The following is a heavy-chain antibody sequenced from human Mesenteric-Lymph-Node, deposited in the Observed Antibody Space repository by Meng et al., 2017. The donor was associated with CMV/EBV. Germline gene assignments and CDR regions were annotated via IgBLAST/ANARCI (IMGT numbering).Heavy chain of an antibody. J-gene: IGHJ6*02. CDR1: GFTFNKYW. D-gene: IGHD1-14*01. CDR3: TRDAIYRGYYYGMDV. CDR2: IRQDGRER. Sequence: GESLKISCEASGFTFNKYWMIWVRQAPGKGLEWVANIRQDGRERYYVDSVRDRFTISRDNAKNSLYLQMNSLRVEDTAVYYCTRDAIYRGYYYGMDVWGQGTRVTVSS. V-gene: IGHV3-7*01.